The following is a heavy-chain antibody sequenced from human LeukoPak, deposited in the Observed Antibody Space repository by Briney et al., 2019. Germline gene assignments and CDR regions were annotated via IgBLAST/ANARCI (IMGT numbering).Heavy chain of an antibody. CDR2: INLSGHT. J-gene: IGHJ3*02. CDR1: PYSFSSAYY. V-gene: IGHV4-38-2*02. D-gene: IGHD5-12*01. Sequence: SETLSLTCSVSPYSFSSAYYWGWTRQPPGKGLEWIGSINLSGHTYYNPSLKSRVTISVDTARNQFSLKLTSVTATDPAVHYFGRQVATKGKWALDIWGQGTRVTASS. CDR3: GRQVATKGKWALDI.